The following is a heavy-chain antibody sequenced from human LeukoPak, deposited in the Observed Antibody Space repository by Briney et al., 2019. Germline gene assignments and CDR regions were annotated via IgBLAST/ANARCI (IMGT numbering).Heavy chain of an antibody. D-gene: IGHD3-9*01. J-gene: IGHJ4*02. CDR3: AKDQTEFYDVLTGHLDS. CDR1: GFTFMNYG. Sequence: PGGSLRLSCAAYGFTFMNYGMHWVRQAPGKGLEWVAVTSYDGSNEYYADSVKGRFTISRDNSMNTVFLQMNSLRPEDTAVYYCAKDQTEFYDVLTGHLDSWGQGALVTVSS. V-gene: IGHV3-30*18. CDR2: TSYDGSNE.